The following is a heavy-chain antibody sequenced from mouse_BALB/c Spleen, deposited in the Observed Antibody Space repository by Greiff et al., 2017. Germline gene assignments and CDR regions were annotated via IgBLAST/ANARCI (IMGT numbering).Heavy chain of an antibody. V-gene: IGHV5-6-4*01. CDR1: GFTFSSYT. CDR2: ISSGGSYT. Sequence: EVHLVESGGGLVKPGGSLKLSCAASGFTFSSYTMSWVRQTPEKRLEWVATISSGGSYTYYPDSVKGRFTISRDNAKNTLYLQMSSLKSEDTAMYYCTRDEGAPWFADWGQGTLVTVSA. J-gene: IGHJ3*01. CDR3: TRDEGAPWFAD.